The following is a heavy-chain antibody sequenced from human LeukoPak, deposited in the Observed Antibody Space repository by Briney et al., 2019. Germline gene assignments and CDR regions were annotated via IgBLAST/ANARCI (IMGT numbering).Heavy chain of an antibody. J-gene: IGHJ4*02. CDR2: INPNDDGT. CDR1: GYTFTGYY. D-gene: IGHD3-22*01. Sequence: ASVKVSCKASGYTFTGYYLHWVRQAPGQGLKWMGCINPNDDGTKSAQKFQGRVTMTKDTSINTAYMELSSLRSDDTAMYYCARGLFYYDSGSYHRFDYWGLGTLVTVSS. CDR3: ARGLFYYDSGSYHRFDY. V-gene: IGHV1-2*02.